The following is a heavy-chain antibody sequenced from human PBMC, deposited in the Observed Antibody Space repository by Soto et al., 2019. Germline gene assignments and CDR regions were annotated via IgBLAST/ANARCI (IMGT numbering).Heavy chain of an antibody. CDR1: GGSISSSSYY. CDR2: IYYCGST. J-gene: IGHJ4*02. Sequence: SETLSLTCTVSGGSISSSSYYWGWIRQPPGKGLEWIGSIYYCGSTYYNPSLKSRVTISVDTSKNQFSLKLSSVTAADTAVYYCARHLSGRGYCSGGSCYGPLYYFDYWGQGTLVTVSS. V-gene: IGHV4-39*01. CDR3: ARHLSGRGYCSGGSCYGPLYYFDY. D-gene: IGHD2-15*01.